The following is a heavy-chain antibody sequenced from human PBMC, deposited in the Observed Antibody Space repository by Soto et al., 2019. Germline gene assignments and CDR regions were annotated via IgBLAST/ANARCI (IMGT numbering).Heavy chain of an antibody. Sequence: GGSLRLSCAASGLTFSGSAMHWVRQASGKGLEWVGRIRSKANSYATAYAASVKGRFTIARDDSKNTAYLEMNILKTEDTAVYYWSSRRAEVGAIDVDYWGQGTLVTVSS. J-gene: IGHJ4*02. D-gene: IGHD1-26*01. CDR2: IRSKANSYAT. V-gene: IGHV3-73*01. CDR1: GLTFSGSA. CDR3: SSRRAEVGAIDVDY.